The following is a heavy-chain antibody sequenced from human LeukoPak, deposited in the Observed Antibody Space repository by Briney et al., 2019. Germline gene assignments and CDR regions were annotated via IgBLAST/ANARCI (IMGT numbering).Heavy chain of an antibody. CDR3: VKGSYDSEDY. D-gene: IGHD3-22*01. CDR1: GFTFSSYA. V-gene: IGHV3-64D*06. CDR2: ISSNGGST. J-gene: IGHJ4*02. Sequence: PGGSLRLSCSASGFTFSSYAMHWVRQAPGKGPEYVSAISSNGGSTYYADSVKGRFTISRDNSKNTLYLQMSSLRAEDTAVYYCVKGSYDSEDYWGRGTLVTVSS.